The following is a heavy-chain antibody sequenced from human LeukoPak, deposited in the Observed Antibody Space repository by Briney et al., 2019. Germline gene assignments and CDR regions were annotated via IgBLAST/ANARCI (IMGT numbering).Heavy chain of an antibody. V-gene: IGHV3-30*02. CDR1: GFTFSSYG. CDR2: IRYDGSNK. D-gene: IGHD2-2*02. CDR3: AKEYCSSTSCYNSP. Sequence: PGGSLRLSCAASGFTFSSYGMHWVRQAPGKGLEWVAFIRYDGSNKYYADSVKGRFTISRDNSKNTLYLQMNSLRAEDTAVYYCAKEYCSSTSCYNSPWGQGTLVTVSS. J-gene: IGHJ5*02.